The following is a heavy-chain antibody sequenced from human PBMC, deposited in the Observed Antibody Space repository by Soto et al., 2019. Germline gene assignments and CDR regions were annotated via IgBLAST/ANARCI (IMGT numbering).Heavy chain of an antibody. J-gene: IGHJ6*02. CDR3: THRRDYGRMDV. Sequence: QITLKESDPTLVKPTQTLTLTCTFSGFSLSTSAVGVGWIRQPPGKDLEWLALIYGDDNKLYSPSLKSRLTITKDTSKHQVVFTMTNMDPVDTATYYCTHRRDYGRMDVWGQGTTVTVSS. D-gene: IGHD3-16*01. V-gene: IGHV2-5*02. CDR2: IYGDDNK. CDR1: GFSLSTSAVG.